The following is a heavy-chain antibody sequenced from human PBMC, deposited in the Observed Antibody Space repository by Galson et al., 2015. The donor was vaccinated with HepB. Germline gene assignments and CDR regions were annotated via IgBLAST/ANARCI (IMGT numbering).Heavy chain of an antibody. Sequence: SLRLSCAASGFTFSSYAMSWVRQAPGKGLEWVSAISGSGGSTYYADFVKGRFTISRDNSKNTLYLQMNSLRAEDTAVYYCANAGIAVAGTGYYFDYWGQGTLVTVSS. CDR3: ANAGIAVAGTGYYFDY. V-gene: IGHV3-23*01. J-gene: IGHJ4*02. CDR2: ISGSGGST. CDR1: GFTFSSYA. D-gene: IGHD6-19*01.